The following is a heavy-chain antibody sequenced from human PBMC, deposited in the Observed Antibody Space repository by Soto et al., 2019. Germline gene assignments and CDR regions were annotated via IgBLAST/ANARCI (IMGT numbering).Heavy chain of an antibody. Sequence: GGSLRLSCAASGFTFSSYWMHWVRQAPGKGLVWVSRINSDGSSTSYADSVRGRFTISRDNAKNTLFLQMNSLRDEDTAVYYCADFYDIMFSYYTGSDYWGQGTRVTVSS. D-gene: IGHD3-9*01. CDR2: INSDGSST. CDR3: ADFYDIMFSYYTGSDY. J-gene: IGHJ4*02. V-gene: IGHV3-74*01. CDR1: GFTFSSYW.